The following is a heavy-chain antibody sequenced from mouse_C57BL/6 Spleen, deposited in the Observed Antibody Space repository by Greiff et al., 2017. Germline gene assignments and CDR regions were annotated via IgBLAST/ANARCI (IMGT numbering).Heavy chain of an antibody. Sequence: VQLQQSGPELVKPGASLYISCKASGYAFSSSWMNWVNPRPGKGLQWFGRIYPGDGDTNYNGKFKGKATLTADKSASTAYMQRSSLTSEDAAVDFCASYGSSLYYAKDYWGQGTSVTVSS. CDR1: GYAFSSSW. CDR2: IYPGDGDT. CDR3: ASYGSSLYYAKDY. D-gene: IGHD1-1*01. V-gene: IGHV1-82*01. J-gene: IGHJ4*01.